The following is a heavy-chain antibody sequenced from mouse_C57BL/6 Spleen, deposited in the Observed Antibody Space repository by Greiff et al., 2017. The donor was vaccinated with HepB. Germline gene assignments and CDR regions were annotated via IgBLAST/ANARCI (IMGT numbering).Heavy chain of an antibody. CDR3: ARQASPRQEGTWFAD. Sequence: EVQLQQSGPELVKPGASVKISCKASGYTFTDYYMNWVKQSHGKSLEWIGDINPNNGGTSYNQKFKGKATLTVDKSSSTAYMELRSLTSEDSAVYDCARQASPRQEGTWFADWGQGTLVTVSA. D-gene: IGHD6-1*01. CDR1: GYTFTDYY. J-gene: IGHJ3*01. CDR2: INPNNGGT. V-gene: IGHV1-26*01.